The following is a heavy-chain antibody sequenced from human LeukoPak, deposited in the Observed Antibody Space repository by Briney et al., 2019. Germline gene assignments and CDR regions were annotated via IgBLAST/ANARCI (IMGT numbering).Heavy chain of an antibody. CDR2: IYYSGST. V-gene: IGHV4-39*01. Sequence: SETLSLTCTVSGGSISSSSYYWGWIRQPPGKGLEWIGSIYYSGSTYYNPSLKGRVTISVDTSKNQFSLKLSSVTAADTAVYYCARTRYYYDSSGYYPSYYYYGMDVWGQGTTVTVSS. CDR3: ARTRYYYDSSGYYPSYYYYGMDV. CDR1: GGSISSSSYY. J-gene: IGHJ6*02. D-gene: IGHD3-22*01.